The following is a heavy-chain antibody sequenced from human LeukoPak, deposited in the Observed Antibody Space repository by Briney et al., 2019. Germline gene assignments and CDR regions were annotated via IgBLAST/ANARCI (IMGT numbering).Heavy chain of an antibody. Sequence: GGSLRLSCAGSGLTFSRYTMHWVRQAPGKGLEWVAIISYDGSNKHYADSVKGRFTISRDNSKNTLSLQMNSLRAEDTAVYYCARGGWDGSGSLDYWGQGTLVTVSS. V-gene: IGHV3-30-3*01. J-gene: IGHJ4*02. CDR2: ISYDGSNK. CDR1: GLTFSRYT. CDR3: ARGGWDGSGSLDY. D-gene: IGHD3-10*01.